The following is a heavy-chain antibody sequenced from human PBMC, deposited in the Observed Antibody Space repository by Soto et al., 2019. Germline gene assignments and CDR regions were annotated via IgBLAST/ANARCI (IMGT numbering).Heavy chain of an antibody. Sequence: SETLSLTCTVSGGSTSSYYWSWIRQPPGKGLEWIGYIYYSGSTNYNPSLKSRVTISVDTSKNQFSLKLSSVTAADTAVYYCARENLGYYGSGYGMDVWGQGTTVTVSS. CDR1: GGSTSSYY. CDR3: ARENLGYYGSGYGMDV. CDR2: IYYSGST. J-gene: IGHJ6*02. V-gene: IGHV4-59*01. D-gene: IGHD3-10*01.